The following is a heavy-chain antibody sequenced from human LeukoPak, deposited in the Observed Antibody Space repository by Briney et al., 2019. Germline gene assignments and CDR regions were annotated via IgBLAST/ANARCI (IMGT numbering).Heavy chain of an antibody. V-gene: IGHV3-23*01. D-gene: IGHD5-12*01. J-gene: IGHJ4*02. Sequence: GGSLRLSCAASGFTFSSYAMSWVRRAPGKGLEWVSAISGSGGSTYYADSVKGRFTISRDNSKNTLYLQMNSLRAEDTAVYYCAKDIGSGYDFFDYWGQGTLVTVSS. CDR3: AKDIGSGYDFFDY. CDR2: ISGSGGST. CDR1: GFTFSSYA.